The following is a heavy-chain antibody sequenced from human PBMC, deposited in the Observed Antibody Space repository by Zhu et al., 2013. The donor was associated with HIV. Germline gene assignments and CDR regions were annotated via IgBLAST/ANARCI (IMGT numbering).Heavy chain of an antibody. J-gene: IGHJ4*02. V-gene: IGHV4-38-2*02. D-gene: IGHD3-10*01. CDR2: ISHGGTT. CDR3: ASRARGAAASFGY. Sequence: QVQLQDGPRTGEAFGDPVPHLQSLWLLPHQWLRTGPRIRQPPGKGLEWIGSISHGGTTHYNLSLESRVTISIDTSKIQFSLTLGSVTAADTALYYCASRARGAAASFGYWGQGILVTVSS. CDR1: LLPHQWLRT.